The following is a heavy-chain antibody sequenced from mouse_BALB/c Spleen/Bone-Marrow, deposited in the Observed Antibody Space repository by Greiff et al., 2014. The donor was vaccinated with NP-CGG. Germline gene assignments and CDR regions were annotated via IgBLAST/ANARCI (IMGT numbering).Heavy chain of an antibody. CDR1: GYAFSSYW. Sequence: QVQLQQSGAELMKPGASVKISCKATGYAFSSYWIEWVNQRPGHGLEWIGEIFPGSGTTHYNEKFKDKATFTADTSSNTAYMQLSSLTSEDSAVYYCARGGYDTSIFAYWGQGTLVTVSA. J-gene: IGHJ3*01. V-gene: IGHV1-9*01. CDR2: IFPGSGTT. D-gene: IGHD2-3*01. CDR3: ARGGYDTSIFAY.